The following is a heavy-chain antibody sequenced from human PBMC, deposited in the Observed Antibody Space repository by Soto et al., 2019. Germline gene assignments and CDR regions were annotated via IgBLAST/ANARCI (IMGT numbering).Heavy chain of an antibody. D-gene: IGHD5-18*01. Sequence: SETLSLTCTVSGGSISSYYWSWIRQPPGKGLEWIGYIYYSGSTNYNPSLKSRVTISVDTSKNQFSLKLSSVTAADTAVYYCARDHPPLGGSYGGYYYYGMDVWGQGTTVTVSS. CDR1: GGSISSYY. CDR3: ARDHPPLGGSYGGYYYYGMDV. V-gene: IGHV4-59*01. J-gene: IGHJ6*02. CDR2: IYYSGST.